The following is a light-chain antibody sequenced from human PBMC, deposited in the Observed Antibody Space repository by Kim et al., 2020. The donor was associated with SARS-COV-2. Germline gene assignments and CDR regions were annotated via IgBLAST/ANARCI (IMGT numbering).Light chain of an antibody. J-gene: IGKJ2*01. CDR3: QQFDTLPPT. Sequence: SASVCYRVTINCQANQDSVNYLKWDQQKPGKAPNLLIYDASYLETGVPSRFSASGSGTLFTFAISSLQPEDIASYYCQQFDTLPPTFGQVTKLEI. CDR1: QDSVNY. CDR2: DAS. V-gene: IGKV1-33*01.